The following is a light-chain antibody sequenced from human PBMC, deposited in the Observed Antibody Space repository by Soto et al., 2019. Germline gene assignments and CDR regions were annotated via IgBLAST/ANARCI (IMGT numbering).Light chain of an antibody. CDR2: EVT. CDR3: SSYTSSNTPYV. Sequence: QSVLTQPASVSGPPGQSITISCTGSSSDVGGYNFVSWYQHHPVKAPKLILYEVTTRPSGVSSRFSGSKSGNTASLTISGLQADDEANYYSSSYTSSNTPYVFGTGTKVTVL. CDR1: SSDVGGYNF. J-gene: IGLJ1*01. V-gene: IGLV2-14*01.